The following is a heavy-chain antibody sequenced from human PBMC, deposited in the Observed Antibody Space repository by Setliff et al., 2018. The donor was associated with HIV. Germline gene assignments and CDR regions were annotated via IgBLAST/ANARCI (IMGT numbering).Heavy chain of an antibody. V-gene: IGHV3-11*04. J-gene: IGHJ4*02. D-gene: IGHD6-6*01. CDR3: AREILSSSAIDY. Sequence: GGSLRLSCAASGFTFSDYYMSWIRQAPGKGLEWVSYISGSGSTIYYADPVKGRFTISRDNAKNSLYLQMNSLRAEDTAVYYCAREILSSSAIDYWGQGTLVTVSS. CDR2: ISGSGSTI. CDR1: GFTFSDYY.